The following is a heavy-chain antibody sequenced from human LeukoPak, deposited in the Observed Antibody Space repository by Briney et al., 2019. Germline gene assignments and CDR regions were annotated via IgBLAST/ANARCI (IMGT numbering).Heavy chain of an antibody. V-gene: IGHV4-39*07. CDR3: ARDRGYYFDY. CDR1: GGSISSSSYY. D-gene: IGHD3-10*01. Sequence: SETLSPTCTVSGGSISSSSYYWGWIRQPPGKGLEWIGSIYYSGSTYYNPSLKSRVTISVDTSKNQFSLKLSSVAAADTAVYYYARDRGYYFDYRGQGTLVTVST. J-gene: IGHJ4*02. CDR2: IYYSGST.